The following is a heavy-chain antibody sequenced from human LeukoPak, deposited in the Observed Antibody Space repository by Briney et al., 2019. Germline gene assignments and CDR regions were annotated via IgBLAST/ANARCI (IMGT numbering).Heavy chain of an antibody. V-gene: IGHV3-30*18. CDR1: GFTFSNYG. D-gene: IGHD6-19*01. J-gene: IGHJ4*02. Sequence: GGSLRLSCAASGFTFSNYGMHWVRQAPGKGLEGVALISHDGSNKYYADSVKGRFTISRDNSKNTLSLQLNTLRPEDTAVYYCAKRDGRGWLYFDNWGQGTLVTVSS. CDR3: AKRDGRGWLYFDN. CDR2: ISHDGSNK.